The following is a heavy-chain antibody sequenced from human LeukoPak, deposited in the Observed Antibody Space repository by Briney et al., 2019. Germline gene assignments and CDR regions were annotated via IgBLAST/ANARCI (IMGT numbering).Heavy chain of an antibody. Sequence: GGSLRLSCAASGFTFSSFEMKWVRQAPGKGLEWVSSISPTSSYIYYADSVKGRFTISRDNAKNSLSLQMSSLRAEDTAVYYCARARSGSDGGDVDYWGQGTLVTVSS. CDR1: GFTFSSFE. D-gene: IGHD1-26*01. J-gene: IGHJ4*02. V-gene: IGHV3-21*06. CDR3: ARARSGSDGGDVDY. CDR2: ISPTSSYI.